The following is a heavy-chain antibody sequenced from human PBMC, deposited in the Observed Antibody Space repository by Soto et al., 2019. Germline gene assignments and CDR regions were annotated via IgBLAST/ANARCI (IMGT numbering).Heavy chain of an antibody. CDR3: ARLAGEGAAFDI. Sequence: QVQLQESGPGLVKPSETLSLTCTVSGGSISSYYWSWIRQPPGKGLEWIGYIYYSGSTNYNPSLKSRVTISVDTSKNQFSLKLSSVTAADTAVYYCARLAGEGAAFDIWGQGTMVTVSS. V-gene: IGHV4-59*08. CDR2: IYYSGST. D-gene: IGHD3-10*01. J-gene: IGHJ3*02. CDR1: GGSISSYY.